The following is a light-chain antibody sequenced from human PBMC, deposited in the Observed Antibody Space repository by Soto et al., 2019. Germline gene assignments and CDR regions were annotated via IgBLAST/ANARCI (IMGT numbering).Light chain of an antibody. CDR3: QQSYSTPWT. V-gene: IGKV1-39*01. CDR1: QRINSY. Sequence: DIQMTQSPSSLPASVGDQVTITCRASQRINSYLDWYQQKPGKAPSLLIYPASSLQSGVPSRFSGSGSGTDFTLTISSLQPEDFATYYCQQSYSTPWTFGQGTKVDIK. J-gene: IGKJ1*01. CDR2: PAS.